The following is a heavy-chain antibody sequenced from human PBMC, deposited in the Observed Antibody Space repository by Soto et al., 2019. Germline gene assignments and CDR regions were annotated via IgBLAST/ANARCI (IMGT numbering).Heavy chain of an antibody. CDR3: AKGGFYDSSGYYDYFDY. J-gene: IGHJ4*02. V-gene: IGHV3-30*18. D-gene: IGHD3-22*01. CDR2: ISYDGTNK. CDR1: GFTFSSYG. Sequence: GGSLRLSCAASGFTFSSYGIHWVRQAPGKGLEWVATISYDGTNKYFADSVKGRFTISRDNSKKTLDLQMNSLRAEDTALYYCAKGGFYDSSGYYDYFDYWGQGTPVTVS.